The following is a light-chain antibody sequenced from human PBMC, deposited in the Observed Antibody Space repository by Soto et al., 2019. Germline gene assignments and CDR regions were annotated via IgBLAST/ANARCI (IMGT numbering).Light chain of an antibody. CDR2: DTR. CDR3: LLSYGGVYCV. V-gene: IGLV7-46*01. J-gene: IGLJ1*01. CDR1: TGAVTSGHY. Sequence: AVVTQAPSLTVFPGGTVTLTCGSSTGAVTSGHYPYWFQQKPGQAPRTLIYDTRNKHSWTPARFSASLLAAKPALTLPAAQPADDAEYYCLLSYGGVYCVFGTGTKVTVL.